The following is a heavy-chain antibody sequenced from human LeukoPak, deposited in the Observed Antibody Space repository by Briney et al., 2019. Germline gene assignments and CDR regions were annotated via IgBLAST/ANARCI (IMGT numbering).Heavy chain of an antibody. D-gene: IGHD2-2*01. J-gene: IGHJ6*03. CDR2: INPNSGGT. V-gene: IGHV1-2*02. Sequence: ASVKVSCKASGYTFTAYYMHWVRQAPGQGLEWMGWINPNSGGTNYAQKFQGRVTMTRDTSISTAYMELSRLRSDDTAMYYCARDAFGCSSTSCYYYYYMDVWGKGTTVTISS. CDR3: ARDAFGCSSTSCYYYYYMDV. CDR1: GYTFTAYY.